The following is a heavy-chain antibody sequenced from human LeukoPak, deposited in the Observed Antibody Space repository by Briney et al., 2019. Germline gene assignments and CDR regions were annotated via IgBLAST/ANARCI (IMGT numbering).Heavy chain of an antibody. V-gene: IGHV3-23*01. Sequence: GGSLRLSCATSQFNFKKFGMTWVRQAPGKGLEWVSSINGVGTQYADSVQGRFAISRDNSKNTLYLQMNSLRAEDTAVYYCARGVPVNPDYWGQGTLVTVSS. J-gene: IGHJ4*02. CDR3: ARGVPVNPDY. D-gene: IGHD4-17*01. CDR1: QFNFKKFG. CDR2: INGVGT.